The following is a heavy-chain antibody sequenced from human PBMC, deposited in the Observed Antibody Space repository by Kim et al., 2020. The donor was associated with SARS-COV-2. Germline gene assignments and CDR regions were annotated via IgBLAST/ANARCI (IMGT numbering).Heavy chain of an antibody. CDR1: GFTFSSYS. CDR2: ISSSSSTI. D-gene: IGHD3-22*01. CDR3: ARDRVVSFYYDSSGYYGY. Sequence: GGSLRLSCAASGFTFSSYSMNWVRQAPGKGLEWVSYISSSSSTIYYADSVKGRFTISRDNAKNSLYLQMNSLRDEDTAVYYCARDRVVSFYYDSSGYYGYWGQGTLVTVSS. J-gene: IGHJ4*02. V-gene: IGHV3-48*02.